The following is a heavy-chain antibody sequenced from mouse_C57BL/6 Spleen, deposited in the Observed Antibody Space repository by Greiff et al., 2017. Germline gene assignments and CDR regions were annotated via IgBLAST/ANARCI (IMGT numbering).Heavy chain of an antibody. J-gene: IGHJ2*01. D-gene: IGHD2-1*01. CDR1: GYTFTSYW. CDR3: ARPPLYGTYYFDY. Sequence: QVQLQQPGAELVKPGASVKLSCTASGYTFTSYWMQWVKQRPGQGLEWIGEIDPSDSYTNYNQKFKGKATFTVDTSSSTAYMQLSSLTSEDSAVYYCARPPLYGTYYFDYWGQGTTLTVSS. V-gene: IGHV1-50*01. CDR2: IDPSDSYT.